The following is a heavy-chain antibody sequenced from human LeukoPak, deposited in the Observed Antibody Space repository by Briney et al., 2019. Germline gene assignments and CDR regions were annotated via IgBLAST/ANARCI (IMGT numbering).Heavy chain of an antibody. D-gene: IGHD6-19*01. CDR2: INPNSGGT. J-gene: IGHJ5*02. CDR3: ARVRQGSFKQWLSSHWFDP. V-gene: IGHV1-2*02. Sequence: ASVKVSCKASGYTFTGYYMHWVRQAPGQGLEWMGWINPNSGGTNYAQKFQGRVTMTRDTSISTAYMELSRLRSDDAAVYYCARVRQGSFKQWLSSHWFDPWGQGTLVTVSS. CDR1: GYTFTGYY.